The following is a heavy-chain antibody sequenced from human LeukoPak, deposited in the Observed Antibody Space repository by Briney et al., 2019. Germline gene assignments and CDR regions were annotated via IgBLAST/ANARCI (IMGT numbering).Heavy chain of an antibody. V-gene: IGHV1-46*01. CDR2: INPSGGST. D-gene: IGHD5-18*01. CDR3: ARALPHRRLMDTTMEQHWFDP. CDR1: GYIFTSYF. J-gene: IGHJ5*02. Sequence: ASVKVSCRASGYIFTSYFMHWVRQAPGQGLEWMGLINPSGGSTRYAQKFQGRVTMTRDMSTSTVYMELSSLRSEDTAVYYCARALPHRRLMDTTMEQHWFDPWGQGTLVTVSS.